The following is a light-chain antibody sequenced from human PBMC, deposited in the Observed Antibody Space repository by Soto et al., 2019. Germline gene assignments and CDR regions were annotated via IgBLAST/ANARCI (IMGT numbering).Light chain of an antibody. V-gene: IGLV2-14*01. Sequence: QSALTQPASVSGSPGQSITISCTGTSSDVGGYNSVSWYQQRPGKAPKLMIYDVSNRPSGVSNRFSGSKSGNTASLTISGFQAEDEADYYCSSYTSSSTLVFGGGTKLTVL. CDR2: DVS. CDR3: SSYTSSSTLV. J-gene: IGLJ2*01. CDR1: SSDVGGYNS.